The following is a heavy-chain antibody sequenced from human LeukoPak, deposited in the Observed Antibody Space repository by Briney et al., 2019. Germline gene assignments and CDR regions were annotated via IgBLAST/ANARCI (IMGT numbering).Heavy chain of an antibody. V-gene: IGHV3-7*01. CDR3: TRNRGTDY. Sequence: AGGSLRLSCAASGFTFSNYWMSWVRQAPGKGLEWVANIKEDGSEKIYVDSVKGRFTISRDNSKNSLYLQINNLRAEDTAVYYCTRNRGTDYWGQGTLVTVSS. J-gene: IGHJ4*02. CDR2: IKEDGSEK. D-gene: IGHD1-1*01. CDR1: GFTFSNYW.